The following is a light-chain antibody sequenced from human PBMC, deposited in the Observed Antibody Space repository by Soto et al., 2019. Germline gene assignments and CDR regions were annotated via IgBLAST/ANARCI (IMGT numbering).Light chain of an antibody. Sequence: EIVMTQSPATLSVSPGERATLSCRASQSVRSNLAWYQQKPDQAPRLLIYGASTRATAIPARFSGSGSGTEFTLTISSLQSEDFAVYYCQQYNNWPAITFGQGTRLEI. CDR1: QSVRSN. CDR2: GAS. J-gene: IGKJ5*01. CDR3: QQYNNWPAIT. V-gene: IGKV3D-15*01.